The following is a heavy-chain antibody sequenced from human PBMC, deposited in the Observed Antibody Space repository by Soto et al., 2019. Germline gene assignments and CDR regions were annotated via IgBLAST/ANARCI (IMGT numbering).Heavy chain of an antibody. D-gene: IGHD2-8*01. Sequence: QVQLQQWGAGLLKPSETLSLTCAVYGGSFSGYYWSWIRQPPGKGLEWIGEINHSGSTNYNPSLKSRVIISVDTSKNQFSLKLSSVTAADAAVYYCAKAHRLCTHGVCSTFDNWDQGALITVSS. CDR2: INHSGST. V-gene: IGHV4-34*01. CDR1: GGSFSGYY. CDR3: AKAHRLCTHGVCSTFDN. J-gene: IGHJ4*02.